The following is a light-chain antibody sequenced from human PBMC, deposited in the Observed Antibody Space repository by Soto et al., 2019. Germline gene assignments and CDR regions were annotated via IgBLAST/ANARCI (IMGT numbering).Light chain of an antibody. J-gene: IGKJ1*01. CDR2: DAS. CDR3: QQYNSFSRT. V-gene: IGKV1-5*01. CDR1: QSISTW. Sequence: DIQMTQSPSTLSASIGDRVSITCRASQSISTWLAWYQQKPGKTPNLLISDASNLESGDPSRFTGSGSGTDFTLTISSLQPDDFATYYCQQYNSFSRTFGQGTKVEVK.